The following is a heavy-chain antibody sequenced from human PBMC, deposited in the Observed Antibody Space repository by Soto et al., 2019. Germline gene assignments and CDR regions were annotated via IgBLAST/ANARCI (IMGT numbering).Heavy chain of an antibody. CDR1: GFTVSSKY. V-gene: IGHV3-53*01. CDR2: IYGGGTI. J-gene: IGHJ4*02. Sequence: EVQLVESGGGFIQPGGSLRLSCAASGFTVSSKYMSWVRQAPGKGLEWVSLIYGGGTIYYADSVKGRFTISRDNSKNTLYLQMNSLRIEDTAVYYCATGRTEGHYFDSWGQATLVTVSS. CDR3: ATGRTEGHYFDS. D-gene: IGHD1-26*01.